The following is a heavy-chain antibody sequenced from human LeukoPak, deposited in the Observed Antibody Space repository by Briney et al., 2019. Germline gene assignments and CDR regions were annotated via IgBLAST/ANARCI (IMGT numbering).Heavy chain of an antibody. D-gene: IGHD3-10*01. V-gene: IGHV3-74*01. J-gene: IGHJ4*02. CDR3: ARGGGRGVDY. Sequence: GGSLRLSCVASGFTFSDYYMSWICQAPGKGLVWVSRINSDGSSTNYADSVKGRFTISRDNAKNTLYLQMNSLRAEDTAVYYCARGGGRGVDYWGQGTLVTVSS. CDR1: GFTFSDYY. CDR2: INSDGSST.